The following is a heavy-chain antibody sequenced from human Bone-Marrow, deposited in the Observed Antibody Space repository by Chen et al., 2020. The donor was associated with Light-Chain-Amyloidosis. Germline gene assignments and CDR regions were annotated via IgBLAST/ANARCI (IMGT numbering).Heavy chain of an antibody. CDR1: GASVSSDYHY. Sequence: QVQLQESGPGLVKPSGTLSLTCTVAGASVSSDYHYWTWIRQPQGDRLEWIGYIYYTGSTKYNPSLESRIAISIDTSKNQFSLKVNSVTAADTAVYYCVRRDVRWHIDFWGQGALVTVSS. D-gene: IGHD6-13*01. CDR2: IYYTGST. J-gene: IGHJ4*02. CDR3: VRRDVRWHIDF. V-gene: IGHV4-61*01.